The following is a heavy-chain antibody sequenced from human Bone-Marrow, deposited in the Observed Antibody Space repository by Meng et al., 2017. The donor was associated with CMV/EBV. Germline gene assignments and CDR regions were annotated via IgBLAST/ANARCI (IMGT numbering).Heavy chain of an antibody. CDR2: INPSGGST. D-gene: IGHD3-10*01. Sequence: ASVKVSCKASGYTFTSYYMHWVRQSPGQGLEWMGIINPSGGSTSYAQKFQGRVTMTRDTSTSTVYMELSSLRSEDTAVYYCAGGITMVRGNYYYGMDVWGQGTTVTVSS. V-gene: IGHV1-46*01. CDR1: GYTFTSYY. CDR3: AGGITMVRGNYYYGMDV. J-gene: IGHJ6*02.